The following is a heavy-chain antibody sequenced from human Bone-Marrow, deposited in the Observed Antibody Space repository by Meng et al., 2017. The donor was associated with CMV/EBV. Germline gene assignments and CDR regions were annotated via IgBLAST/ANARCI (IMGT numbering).Heavy chain of an antibody. J-gene: IGHJ4*02. CDR3: AKKFY. CDR1: GFIFTDYE. CDR2: ISSSGSTI. Sequence: GESLKISCVASGFIFTDYEMSWVRQAPGKGLEWVSYISSSGSTIYYADSVKGRFTISRDNAKNTLYLQMNSLRAEDTAVYYCAKKFYWGQGTLVTVSS. V-gene: IGHV3-11*01.